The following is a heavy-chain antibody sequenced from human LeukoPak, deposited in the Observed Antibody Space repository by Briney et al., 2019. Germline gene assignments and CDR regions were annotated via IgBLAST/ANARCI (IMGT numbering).Heavy chain of an antibody. D-gene: IGHD1-26*01. J-gene: IGHJ4*02. CDR1: GGSTSSYY. V-gene: IGHV4-4*09. CDR3: ARRGRGSWDSDFDY. CDR2: IYTSGST. Sequence: SETLSLTCTVSGGSTSSYYWSWIRQPPGKGLEWIGYIYTSGSTNYNPSLKSRVTISVDTSKNQFSLKLSSVTAADTAVYYCARRGRGSWDSDFDYWGQGTLVTVSS.